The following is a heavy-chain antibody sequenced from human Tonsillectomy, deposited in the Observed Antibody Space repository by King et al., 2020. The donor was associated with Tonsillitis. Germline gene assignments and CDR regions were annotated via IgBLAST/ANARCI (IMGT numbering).Heavy chain of an antibody. CDR3: ATDNGKGRGSYGGGDS. CDR1: GYTFTSYY. Sequence: VQLVESGAEVKKPGASVKISCKASGYTFTSYYIHWVRQAPGQGLEWMGIINPSGGGTTYAQKFQGRVTITRDTSTNTLYMELSSLISEDTAVYFCATDNGKGRGSYGGGDSWGQGTLVTVSS. CDR2: INPSGGGT. V-gene: IGHV1-46*01. J-gene: IGHJ4*02. D-gene: IGHD4-17*01.